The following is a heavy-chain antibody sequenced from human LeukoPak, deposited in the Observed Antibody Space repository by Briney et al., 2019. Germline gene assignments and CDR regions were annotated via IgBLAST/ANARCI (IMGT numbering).Heavy chain of an antibody. CDR2: IYYSGST. CDR1: GGSISSGDYY. J-gene: IGHJ3*02. V-gene: IGHV4-30-4*08. CDR3: ARAGRRGGAFDI. Sequence: SETLSLTCTVSGGSISSGDYYWSWIRQPPGKGLEWIGYIYYSGSTCYNPSLKSRVTISVDTSKNQFSLKLSSVTAADTAVYYCARAGRRGGAFDIWGQGTMVTVSS.